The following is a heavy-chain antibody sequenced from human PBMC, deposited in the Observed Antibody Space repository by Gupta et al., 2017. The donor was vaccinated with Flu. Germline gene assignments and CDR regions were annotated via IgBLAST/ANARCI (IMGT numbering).Heavy chain of an antibody. J-gene: IGHJ4*02. Sequence: TFSSYSMNWVRQAPGKGLEWVSYISTSSSTIYYADSVKGRFTISRDNAKNSLYLQMNSLXAEXTAVYYXARRDSGYELDYWGQGTLVTVSS. CDR1: TFSSYS. V-gene: IGHV3-48*01. D-gene: IGHD5-12*01. CDR2: ISTSSSTI. CDR3: ARRDSGYELDY.